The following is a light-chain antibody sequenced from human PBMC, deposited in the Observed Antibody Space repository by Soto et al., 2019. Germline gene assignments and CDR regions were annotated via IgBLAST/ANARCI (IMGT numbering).Light chain of an antibody. CDR3: QQSYSTPRT. J-gene: IGKJ1*01. CDR1: QNIRKY. V-gene: IGKV1-39*01. Sequence: DIQMTQSPSSLSASVGDRVTITCRASQNIRKYLKWYQQKPGKAPKLLIYAASSLQSGVPSRFSGSGSGTDFTLTINSLQPEDFTTYFCQQSYSTPRTFGQGTKVEIK. CDR2: AAS.